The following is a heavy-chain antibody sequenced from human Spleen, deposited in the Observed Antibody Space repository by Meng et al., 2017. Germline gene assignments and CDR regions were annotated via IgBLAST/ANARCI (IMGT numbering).Heavy chain of an antibody. Sequence: GSLRLSCAVSGGSISGSSYYWGWIRQPPGKGLEWLGSTYYSGSTYYNPSLKSRVTISVDTSKNQFSLKLNSVTAADTAVYYCVRDVPAPGTWFDPWGQGTLVTVSS. CDR3: VRDVPAPGTWFDP. D-gene: IGHD6-13*01. V-gene: IGHV4-39*07. J-gene: IGHJ5*02. CDR2: TYYSGST. CDR1: GGSISGSSYY.